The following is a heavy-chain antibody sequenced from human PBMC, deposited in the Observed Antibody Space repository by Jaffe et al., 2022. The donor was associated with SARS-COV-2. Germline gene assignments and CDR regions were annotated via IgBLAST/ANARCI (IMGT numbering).Heavy chain of an antibody. CDR1: GFTFSSYD. D-gene: IGHD1-26*01. J-gene: IGHJ4*02. Sequence: EVHLLESGGGLVQPGGSLRLSCAASGFTFSSYDMTWVRQAPGKGLEWVSAISGSGHNTYYADSVKGRFTISRDNFKNTLYLQMNSLRAEDTAVYYCATSGGGTYFPFDYWGQGTLVTVSS. CDR2: ISGSGHNT. V-gene: IGHV3-23*01. CDR3: ATSGGGTYFPFDY.